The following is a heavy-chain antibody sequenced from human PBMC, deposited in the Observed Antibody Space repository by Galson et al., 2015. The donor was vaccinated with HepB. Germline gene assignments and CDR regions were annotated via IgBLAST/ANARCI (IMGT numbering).Heavy chain of an antibody. Sequence: PALVKPTQTLTLTCTFSGFSLSTSGMRVSWIRQPPGKALEWLARIDWDDDKFYSTSLKTRLTISKDTSKNQVVLTMTNMDPVDTATYYCARIPLGPADPANGMDVWGQGTTVTVSS. CDR2: IDWDDDK. J-gene: IGHJ6*02. CDR1: GFSLSTSGMR. D-gene: IGHD6-25*01. V-gene: IGHV2-70*04. CDR3: ARIPLGPADPANGMDV.